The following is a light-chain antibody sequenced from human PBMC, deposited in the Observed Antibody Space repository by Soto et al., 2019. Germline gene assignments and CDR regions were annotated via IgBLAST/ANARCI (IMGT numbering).Light chain of an antibody. CDR3: QQYKTYWT. Sequence: DNQMTQSPSTLSASVGDRVTITCRASQSISSWLAWYQQKPGKAPKLLIYKASSLDNGVPSRFSGSGSGTEFTLTISSLQPDDFAAYYCQQYKTYWTFGQGTKVEIK. V-gene: IGKV1-5*03. J-gene: IGKJ1*01. CDR2: KAS. CDR1: QSISSW.